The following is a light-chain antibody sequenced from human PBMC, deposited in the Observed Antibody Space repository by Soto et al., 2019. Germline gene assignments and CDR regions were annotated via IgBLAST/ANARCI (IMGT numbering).Light chain of an antibody. CDR2: DVS. V-gene: IGLV2-8*01. CDR1: SSDVGGDNY. J-gene: IGLJ1*01. CDR3: SSYVGSNNFV. Sequence: QSALTQPPSASGSPGQSVTISCTGTSSDVGGDNYVSWYQQHPGKAPKLMIYDVSKRPSGVPDRFSGSKSGNTASLTVSGLQAEDEADYYCSSYVGSNNFVFGTGTKLTVL.